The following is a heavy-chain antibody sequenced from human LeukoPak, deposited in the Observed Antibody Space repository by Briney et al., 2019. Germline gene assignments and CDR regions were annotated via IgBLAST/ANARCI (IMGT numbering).Heavy chain of an antibody. CDR2: IRYDGSNK. CDR3: AKDSRVEMATIPNY. V-gene: IGHV3-30*02. CDR1: GFTFSSYG. Sequence: GGSLRLSCAASGFTFSSYGMHWVRQAPGKGLEWVAFIRYDGSNKYYADSVKGRFTISRDNSKNTLYLQMNSLGAEDTAVYYCAKDSRVEMATIPNYWGQGTLVTVSS. D-gene: IGHD5-24*01. J-gene: IGHJ4*02.